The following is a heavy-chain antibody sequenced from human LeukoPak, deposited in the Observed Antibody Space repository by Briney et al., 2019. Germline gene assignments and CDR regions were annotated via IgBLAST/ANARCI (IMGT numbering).Heavy chain of an antibody. J-gene: IGHJ4*02. D-gene: IGHD3-10*01. V-gene: IGHV3-21*04. CDR2: ISPSSHYI. CDR3: ARLSGSGSSPFDY. CDR1: GFTFSNYS. Sequence: PGGSLRLSCAGSGFTFSNYSINWVRQAPGKGLEWVSSISPSSHYIYYADSVRGRITISRDNAKNSLYLQMNSLRAEDTAIYYCARLSGSGSSPFDYWGQGTLVTVSS.